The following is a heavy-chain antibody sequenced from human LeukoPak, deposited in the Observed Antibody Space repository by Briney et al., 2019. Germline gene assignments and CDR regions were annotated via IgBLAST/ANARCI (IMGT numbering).Heavy chain of an antibody. D-gene: IGHD1-14*01. CDR1: GYTFTGYY. V-gene: IGHV1-2*02. J-gene: IGHJ6*03. CDR2: INPNSGGT. Sequence: ASVKVSCKASGYTFTGYYMHWVRQVPGQGLEWMGWINPNSGGTKYAQKFQGRVTMTRDTSISTAYMELNRLRSDDTAVYYCARVGPWVNPDYYYYYMDVWGKGTTVTVSS. CDR3: ARVGPWVNPDYYYYYMDV.